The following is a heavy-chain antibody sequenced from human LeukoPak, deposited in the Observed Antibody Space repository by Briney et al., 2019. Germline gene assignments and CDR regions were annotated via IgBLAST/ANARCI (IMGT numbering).Heavy chain of an antibody. CDR2: MNPNSGNT. CDR1: GYTFTSYD. J-gene: IGHJ4*02. Sequence: ASVKVSCKASGYTFTSYDINWVRQATGQGLEWMGWMNPNSGNTGYAQKFQGRVTMTRNTSISTAYMELSSLRSEDTAVYYCARGIGGPRYCSGGSCYYYFDYWGQGTLVTVSS. CDR3: ARGIGGPRYCSGGSCYYYFDY. D-gene: IGHD2-15*01. V-gene: IGHV1-8*01.